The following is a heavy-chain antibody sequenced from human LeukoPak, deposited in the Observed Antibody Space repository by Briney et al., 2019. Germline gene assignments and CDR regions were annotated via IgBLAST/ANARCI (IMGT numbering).Heavy chain of an antibody. CDR3: AKDHFGQQLVDGYFDY. V-gene: IGHV3-23*01. Sequence: PGGSLRLSCAASGFTFDDYAMHWVRQAPGKGLEWVSAISGSGGSTYYADSVKGRFTISRDNSKNTLYLQMNSLRAEDTAVYYCAKDHFGQQLVDGYFDYWGQGTLVTVSS. CDR1: GFTFDDYA. CDR2: ISGSGGST. J-gene: IGHJ4*02. D-gene: IGHD6-13*01.